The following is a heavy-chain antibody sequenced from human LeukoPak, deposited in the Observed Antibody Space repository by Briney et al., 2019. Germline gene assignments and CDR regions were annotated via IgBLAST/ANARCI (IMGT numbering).Heavy chain of an antibody. CDR3: ARGWDIVAYFDY. CDR2: IYHSGST. CDR1: GYSISSGYY. J-gene: IGHJ4*02. Sequence: SETLSLTCTVSGYSISSGYYWGWIRQPPGKGLEWIGSIYHSGSTYYNPSLKSRVTISVDTSKNQFSLKLSSVTAADTAVYYCARGWDIVAYFDYWGQGTLVTVSS. V-gene: IGHV4-38-2*02. D-gene: IGHD5-12*01.